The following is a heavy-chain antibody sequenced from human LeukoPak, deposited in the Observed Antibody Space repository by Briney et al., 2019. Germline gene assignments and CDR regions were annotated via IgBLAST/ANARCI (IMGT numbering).Heavy chain of an antibody. V-gene: IGHV3-9*01. D-gene: IGHD6-13*01. Sequence: GRSLRLSCAASGFTFDDYAMHWVRQAPGKGLEWVSGISWDSGSIGYADSVKGRFTISRDNAKDSLYLQMNSLRAEDTALYYCAKAKRGYSSTRSAFDIWGQGTMVTVSS. CDR1: GFTFDDYA. CDR3: AKAKRGYSSTRSAFDI. CDR2: ISWDSGSI. J-gene: IGHJ3*02.